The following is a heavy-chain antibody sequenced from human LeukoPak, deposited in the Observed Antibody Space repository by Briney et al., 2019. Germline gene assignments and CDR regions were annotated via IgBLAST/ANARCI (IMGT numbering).Heavy chain of an antibody. V-gene: IGHV1-2*02. J-gene: IGHJ3*02. CDR2: INPNSGGT. Sequence: ASVKVSCKAPGYTFTGYYMHWVRQAPGQGLEWMGWINPNSGGTNYAQKFQGRVTMTRDTSISTDYMELSRLRSDDTAVYYCARSEWLVIHDAFDIWGQGTMVTVSS. CDR1: GYTFTGYY. D-gene: IGHD6-19*01. CDR3: ARSEWLVIHDAFDI.